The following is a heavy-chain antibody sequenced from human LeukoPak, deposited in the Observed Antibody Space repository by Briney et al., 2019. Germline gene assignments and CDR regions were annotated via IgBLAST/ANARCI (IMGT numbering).Heavy chain of an antibody. Sequence: SQSLSLTCAISGDSVSSNSVTWNWIRQSPSRGLEWLGRTYYRSTWYNDYAVSVRGRITVNPDTSKNQFSLHLNSVTPEDTAVYYCARRLTQYDCFDPWGQGILVTASS. D-gene: IGHD2-2*01. CDR3: ARRLTQYDCFDP. V-gene: IGHV6-1*01. CDR1: GDSVSSNSVT. J-gene: IGHJ5*02. CDR2: TYYRSTWYN.